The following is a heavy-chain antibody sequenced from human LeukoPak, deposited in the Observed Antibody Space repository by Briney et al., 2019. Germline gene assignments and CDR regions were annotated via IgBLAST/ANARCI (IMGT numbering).Heavy chain of an antibody. D-gene: IGHD4/OR15-4a*01. CDR1: GGSFSGYY. CDR2: IYHSGST. V-gene: IGHV4-34*01. CDR3: ARDRGLTTSEGVGFDY. J-gene: IGHJ4*02. Sequence: RPSETLSLTCAVYGGSFSGYYWSWIRQPPGKGLEWIGYIYHSGSTYYNPSLKSRVTISVDRSKNQFSLKLSSVTAADTAVYYCARDRGLTTSEGVGFDYWGQGTLVTVSS.